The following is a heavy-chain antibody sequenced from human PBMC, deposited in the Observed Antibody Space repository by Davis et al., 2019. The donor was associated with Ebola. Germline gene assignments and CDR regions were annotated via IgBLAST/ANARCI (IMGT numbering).Heavy chain of an antibody. V-gene: IGHV3-74*01. D-gene: IGHD6-19*01. CDR2: INSDGSST. CDR1: GFTFSSYW. J-gene: IGHJ4*02. Sequence: GESLKISCAASGFTFSSYWMHWVRQAPGKGLVWVSRINSDGSSTSYADSVKGRFTISRDNAKNTLYLQMNSLRAEDTAVYYCAKVLSSGWYYYFDYWGQGTLVTVSS. CDR3: AKVLSSGWYYYFDY.